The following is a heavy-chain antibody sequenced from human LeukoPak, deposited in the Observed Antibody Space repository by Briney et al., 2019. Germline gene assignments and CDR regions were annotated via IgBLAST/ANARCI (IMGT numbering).Heavy chain of an antibody. CDR3: ARPYYYDSRIDP. V-gene: IGHV4-30-4*01. J-gene: IGHJ5*02. D-gene: IGHD3-22*01. CDR2: IYYSGST. CDR1: GGSISSGDYY. Sequence: SQTLSLTCTVSGGSISSGDYYWSRIRQPPGKGLEWIGYIYYSGSTYYNPSLKSRATISVDTSKNQFSLKLSSVTAADTAVYYCARPYYYDSRIDPWGQGTLVTVSS.